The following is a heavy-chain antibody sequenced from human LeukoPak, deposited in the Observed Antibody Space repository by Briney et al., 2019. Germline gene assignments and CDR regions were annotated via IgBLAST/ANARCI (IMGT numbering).Heavy chain of an antibody. CDR3: AKDRVSSGWYEYYQY. Sequence: GGSLRLSCAASGFTFKIYGMHWVRQAPGKGLEWVAVVWYDGTKEFYADSVKGRFTISRDNSKNTVFLQMNSLRAEDTAVYYCAKDRVSSGWYEYYQYWGQGTLVTVSS. CDR1: GFTFKIYG. D-gene: IGHD6-19*01. V-gene: IGHV3-33*03. J-gene: IGHJ1*01. CDR2: VWYDGTKE.